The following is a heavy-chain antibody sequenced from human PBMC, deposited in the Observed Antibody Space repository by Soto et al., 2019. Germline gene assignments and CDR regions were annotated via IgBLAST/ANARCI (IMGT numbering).Heavy chain of an antibody. CDR3: ARFMGYYDSSGYYPQRFDP. J-gene: IGHJ5*02. V-gene: IGHV4-59*01. Sequence: PSATLALTCTGFGGSITNDYRSSILLPPGQVLEWIGYIYYSGSTNYNPSLKSRVTISVDTSKNQFSLKLSSVTAADTAVYYCARFMGYYDSSGYYPQRFDPWGQGTLVTVS. CDR2: IYYSGST. D-gene: IGHD3-22*01. CDR1: GGSITNDY.